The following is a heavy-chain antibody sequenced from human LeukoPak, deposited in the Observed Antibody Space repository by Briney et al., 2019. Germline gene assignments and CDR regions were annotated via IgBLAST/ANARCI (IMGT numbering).Heavy chain of an antibody. CDR1: RGSISSYY. Sequence: SETLSLTCTVSRGSISSYYWSWIRQPPGKGLEWIGYIYYTGSTNYNPSLKSRVTISVDTSKNQFSLKLTSVAAADTAVYYCARQGTSAWSFDYWGQGTLVTRSS. CDR3: ARQGTSAWSFDY. CDR2: IYYTGST. J-gene: IGHJ4*02. V-gene: IGHV4-59*08. D-gene: IGHD6-19*01.